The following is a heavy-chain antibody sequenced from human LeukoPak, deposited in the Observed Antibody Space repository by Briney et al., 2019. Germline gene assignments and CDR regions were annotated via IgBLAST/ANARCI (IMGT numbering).Heavy chain of an antibody. Sequence: GGSLRLSCAASGFTFSSYSMNWVRQAPGKGLEWVSSISSSSSYIYYADSVRGRFTISRDNSKNTLYLQMNSLRAEDTAVYYCARDRSSGYGVDYWGQGTLVTVSS. J-gene: IGHJ4*02. V-gene: IGHV3-21*04. CDR2: ISSSSSYI. D-gene: IGHD3-22*01. CDR1: GFTFSSYS. CDR3: ARDRSSGYGVDY.